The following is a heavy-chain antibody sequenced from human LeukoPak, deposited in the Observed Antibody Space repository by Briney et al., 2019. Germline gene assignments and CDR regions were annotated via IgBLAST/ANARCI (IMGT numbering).Heavy chain of an antibody. CDR3: ARGSSSGYTLDY. CDR2: IYYSGST. J-gene: IGHJ4*02. D-gene: IGHD6-19*01. CDR1: GGSISSSSYY. V-gene: IGHV4-39*07. Sequence: SETLSLTCTVSGGSISSSSYYWGWIRQPPGKGLEWIGSIYYSGSTYYNPSLKSRVTISVDTSKNQFSLKLSSVTAADTAVYYCARGSSSGYTLDYWGQGTLVTVSS.